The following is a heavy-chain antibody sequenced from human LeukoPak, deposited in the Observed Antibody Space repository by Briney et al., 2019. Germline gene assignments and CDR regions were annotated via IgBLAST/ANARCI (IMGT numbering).Heavy chain of an antibody. V-gene: IGHV3-7*01. CDR3: ARGYCSSSSYYSAIFDY. Sequence: GGSLRLSCAASGFTFSNYWMSWVRQAPGKGLEWVANIKQDGSEKYYVDSVKGRFTISRDNAKNSLYLQMNSLRAEDTAVYYCARGYCSSSSYYSAIFDYWGQGTLVTVSS. J-gene: IGHJ4*02. D-gene: IGHD2-2*01. CDR1: GFTFSNYW. CDR2: IKQDGSEK.